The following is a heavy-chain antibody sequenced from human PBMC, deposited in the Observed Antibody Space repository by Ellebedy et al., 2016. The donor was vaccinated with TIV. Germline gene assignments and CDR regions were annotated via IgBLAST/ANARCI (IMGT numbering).Heavy chain of an antibody. CDR3: ARAASAWFNDY. V-gene: IGHV1-2*02. CDR1: GYKFTGHY. J-gene: IGHJ4*02. D-gene: IGHD6-19*01. CDR2: NNLDNGGT. Sequence: AASVKVSCKASGYKFTGHYMYSVRQPPGQRLDAIGWNNLDNGGTRYAQKFQGRVTMTRDTSITTAYMELSSLRSDDTAMYYCARAASAWFNDYWGQGTLVTVSS.